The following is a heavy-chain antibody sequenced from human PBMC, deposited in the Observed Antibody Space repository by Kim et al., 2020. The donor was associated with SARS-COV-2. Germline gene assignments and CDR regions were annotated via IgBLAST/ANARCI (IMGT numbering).Heavy chain of an antibody. CDR2: ISYEGSKK. Sequence: GGSLRLSCTVSGFTFNNYGMHWVRQAPGKGLEWVAFISYEGSKKQYLDSLKDRFTISRDYSKNTLYLQMNSLRAEDTAVYYCAKQGGIFELYTYYGMDVWGQGTTVTVSS. CDR3: AKQGGIFELYTYYGMDV. CDR1: GFTFNNYG. V-gene: IGHV3-30*18. D-gene: IGHD2-15*01. J-gene: IGHJ6*02.